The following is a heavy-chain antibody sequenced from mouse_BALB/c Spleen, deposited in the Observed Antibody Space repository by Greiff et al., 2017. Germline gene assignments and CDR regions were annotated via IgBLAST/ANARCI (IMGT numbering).Heavy chain of an antibody. J-gene: IGHJ2*01. Sequence: EVKLQESGAELVRSGASVKLSCTASGFNIKDYYMHWVKQRPEQGLEWIGWIDPENGDTEYAPKFQGKATMTADTSSNTAYLQLSSLTSEDTAVYYCNACDYRYDSDYWGQGTTLTVSS. V-gene: IGHV14-4*02. D-gene: IGHD2-14*01. CDR1: GFNIKDYY. CDR2: IDPENGDT. CDR3: NACDYRYDSDY.